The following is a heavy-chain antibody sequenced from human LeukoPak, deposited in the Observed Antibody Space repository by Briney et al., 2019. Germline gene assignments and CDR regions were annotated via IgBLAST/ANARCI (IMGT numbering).Heavy chain of an antibody. V-gene: IGHV1-2*02. CDR2: INPNSGGT. J-gene: IGHJ5*02. CDR3: ARVCGGDCYSVFDP. CDR1: GYTFTGYY. Sequence: ASVKVSCKASGYTFTGYYMHWVRQAPGQGLEWMGWINPNSGGTNYAQKFQGRVTMTRDTSISTAYMELSRLRSDDTAVYYCARVCGGDCYSVFDPWGQGTLVTVSS. D-gene: IGHD2-21*02.